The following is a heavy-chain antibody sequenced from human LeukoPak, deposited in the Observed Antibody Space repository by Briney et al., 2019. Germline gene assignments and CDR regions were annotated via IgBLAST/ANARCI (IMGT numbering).Heavy chain of an antibody. D-gene: IGHD7-27*01. CDR2: INWSGGST. Sequence: PGGSLRLSCAASGFTFDDYGMSWVRQAPGKGLEWVSGINWSGGSTGYADSVKGRFTISRDNAKNSLYLQMNSLRAEDTALYYCARVANGGFDYYYYYMDVWGKGTTVTVSS. V-gene: IGHV3-20*04. CDR1: GFTFDDYG. CDR3: ARVANGGFDYYYYYMDV. J-gene: IGHJ6*03.